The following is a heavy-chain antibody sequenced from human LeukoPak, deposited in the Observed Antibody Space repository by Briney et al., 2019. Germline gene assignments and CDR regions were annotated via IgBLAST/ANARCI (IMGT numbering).Heavy chain of an antibody. J-gene: IGHJ4*02. Sequence: GESLKISCEGSGYSFTNYWIGWVRQMPGKGLEWMGIIYPGDSDTRYSPSFQGQVTISADKSINTAYLQWSSLRASDTAMYYCARQTYYGSGSYAGYFDYWGQGTLVAASS. CDR3: ARQTYYGSGSYAGYFDY. CDR1: GYSFTNYW. V-gene: IGHV5-51*01. D-gene: IGHD3-10*01. CDR2: IYPGDSDT.